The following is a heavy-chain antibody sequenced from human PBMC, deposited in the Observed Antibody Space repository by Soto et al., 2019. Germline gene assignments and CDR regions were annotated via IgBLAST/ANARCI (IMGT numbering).Heavy chain of an antibody. Sequence: QLQLQESGSELVKPSQTLSLTWAVSCCSIRSGVYSWSWIRQPPGKGLVWIGYIFHSGSTYYNPSLKSRVTISVDRSKNQFSLKLSSVTAADTAVYYWARVPGPWGQGTLVTVSS. CDR2: IFHSGST. CDR1: CCSIRSGVYS. V-gene: IGHV4-30-2*01. CDR3: ARVPGP. J-gene: IGHJ5*02.